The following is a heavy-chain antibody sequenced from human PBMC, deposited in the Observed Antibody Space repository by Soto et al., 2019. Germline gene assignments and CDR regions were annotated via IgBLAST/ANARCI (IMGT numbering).Heavy chain of an antibody. V-gene: IGHV4-59*01. CDR2: IYYSGTT. Sequence: HVQLQESGTGLVKPAETLSLTCTVSGGSIRSYFWSWFRQPPGKGLEWIGYIYYSGTTDYHPSLKRRATISASTSKTHFSRKLSSVTAADTAVYYCARASITLPRAFHYWVKGILVTVSS. CDR3: ARASITLPRAFHY. J-gene: IGHJ4*02. CDR1: GGSIRSYF. D-gene: IGHD3-10*01.